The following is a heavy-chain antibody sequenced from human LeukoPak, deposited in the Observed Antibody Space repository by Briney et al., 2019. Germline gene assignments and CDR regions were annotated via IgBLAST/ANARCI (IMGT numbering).Heavy chain of an antibody. CDR1: GGTFSSYA. CDR2: IIPIFGTA. Sequence: ASVKVSCKASGGTFSSYAISWVRQAPGQGLEWVGGIIPIFGTANYAQKFQGRVTITTDESTSTAYMELSSLRSEDTAVYYCARARLTTGYYKGAYDYWGQGTLVTVSS. J-gene: IGHJ4*02. D-gene: IGHD3-9*01. V-gene: IGHV1-69*05. CDR3: ARARLTTGYYKGAYDY.